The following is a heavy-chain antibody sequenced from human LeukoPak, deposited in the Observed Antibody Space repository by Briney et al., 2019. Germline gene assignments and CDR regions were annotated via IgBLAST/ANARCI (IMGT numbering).Heavy chain of an antibody. D-gene: IGHD5-18*01. CDR3: AKGIELWLTYFDH. CDR1: GFTFSSYG. V-gene: IGHV3-33*06. J-gene: IGHJ4*02. CDR2: IWYDGSNK. Sequence: GGSLRLSCAASGFTFSSYGMHWVRQAPGKGLEWVAVIWYDGSNKYYADSVKGRFTISRDNSKNTLYLQMNSLRAEDTAVYYCAKGIELWLTYFDHWGQGTLVTASS.